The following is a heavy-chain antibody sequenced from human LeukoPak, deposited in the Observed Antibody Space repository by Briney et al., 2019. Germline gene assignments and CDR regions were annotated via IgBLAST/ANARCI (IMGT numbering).Heavy chain of an antibody. J-gene: IGHJ1*01. D-gene: IGHD4-11*01. CDR1: GYTFTSYD. V-gene: IGHV1-8*01. Sequence: ASVKVSCKASGYTFTSYDINWVRQATGQGLEWMGWMNPNSGNTGYAQKFQGRVTMTRNTSISTAYMELRSLTSDDTAVYYCARDKAVTTELTQYFHHWGQGTLVTVSS. CDR3: ARDKAVTTELTQYFHH. CDR2: MNPNSGNT.